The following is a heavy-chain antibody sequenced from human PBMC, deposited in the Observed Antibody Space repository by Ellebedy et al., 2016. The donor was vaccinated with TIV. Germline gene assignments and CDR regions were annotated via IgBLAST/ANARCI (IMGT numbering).Heavy chain of an antibody. V-gene: IGHV3-33*08. CDR2: IWSDGSDK. CDR3: TYMDDFLWGNYL. CDR1: GFTFSSYW. J-gene: IGHJ4*02. D-gene: IGHD3-16*02. Sequence: GESLKISCAASGFTFSSYWMSWVRQAPGKGLEWVAVIWSDGSDKYYANSVEGRFTISRDNSKKMLYLQMNSLRAEDTAMYYCTYMDDFLWGNYLWGQGTLVTVSS.